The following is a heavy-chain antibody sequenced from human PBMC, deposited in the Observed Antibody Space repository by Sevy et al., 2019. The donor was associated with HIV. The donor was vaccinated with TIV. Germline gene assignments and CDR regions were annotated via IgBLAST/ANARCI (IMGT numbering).Heavy chain of an antibody. CDR3: ARFPPERAFDI. Sequence: GGSLRLSCAASGLPFSSYDMHWVRQGPGKGLEWVAVISYDARNEAYADSVKGRFTISRDNSKNTLYLQMNSLRAEDTAVYYCARFPPERAFDIWGQGTMVTVSS. V-gene: IGHV3-30*04. CDR2: ISYDARNE. J-gene: IGHJ3*02. CDR1: GLPFSSYD.